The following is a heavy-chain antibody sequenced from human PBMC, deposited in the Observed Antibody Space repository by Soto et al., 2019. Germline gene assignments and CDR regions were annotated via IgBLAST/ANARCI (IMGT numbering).Heavy chain of an antibody. CDR3: ARGPSSGLYDY. CDR2: MNPNSGNT. D-gene: IGHD6-19*01. J-gene: IGHJ4*02. Sequence: ASVKVSCKASGYTFTSYDINWVRQATGQGLEWMGWMNPNSGNTGYAQKFQGRVTMTRDTSTSTAYMELRSLRSDDTAVYYCARGPSSGLYDYWGQGTLVTVSS. V-gene: IGHV1-8*01. CDR1: GYTFTSYD.